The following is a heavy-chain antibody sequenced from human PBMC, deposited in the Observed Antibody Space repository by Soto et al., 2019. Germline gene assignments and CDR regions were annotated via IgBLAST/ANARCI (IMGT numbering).Heavy chain of an antibody. CDR2: IYYSGST. CDR3: ARDFGYSYGYYYYGMDV. J-gene: IGHJ6*02. CDR1: GGSISSGGYY. D-gene: IGHD5-18*01. V-gene: IGHV4-31*03. Sequence: PSETLSLTCTVSGGSISSGGYYWSWIRQHPGKGLEWIGYIYYSGSTYYNPSLKSRVTISVDTSKNQFSLKLSSVTAADTAVYYCARDFGYSYGYYYYGMDVWGQGTTVTVS.